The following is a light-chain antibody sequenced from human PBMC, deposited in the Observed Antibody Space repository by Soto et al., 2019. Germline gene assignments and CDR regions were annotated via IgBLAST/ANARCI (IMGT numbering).Light chain of an antibody. CDR1: QSVSSN. V-gene: IGKV3-20*01. CDR2: GAS. J-gene: IGKJ4*01. Sequence: EIVMTQSPTTLSVSPGERVTLSCRASQSVSSNLAWYQQTPGQAPRLLIYGASSRATGIPDRFSGSGSGTDFTLTISRLEPEDFAVYYCQQYGSSPLTFGGGTKVDIK. CDR3: QQYGSSPLT.